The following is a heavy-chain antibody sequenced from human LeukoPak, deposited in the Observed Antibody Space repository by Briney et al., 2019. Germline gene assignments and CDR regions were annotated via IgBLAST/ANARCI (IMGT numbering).Heavy chain of an antibody. Sequence: PGGSLRLSCAASGFTVSSNYMSWVRQAPGNGLEWVSIIYSGGSTYYADSVKGRFTISRDNSKNTLYLQMNSLRAGDTAVYYCARVRHGSLDYWGQGTLVTVSS. V-gene: IGHV3-53*01. D-gene: IGHD5-24*01. CDR3: ARVRHGSLDY. CDR1: GFTVSSNY. CDR2: IYSGGST. J-gene: IGHJ4*02.